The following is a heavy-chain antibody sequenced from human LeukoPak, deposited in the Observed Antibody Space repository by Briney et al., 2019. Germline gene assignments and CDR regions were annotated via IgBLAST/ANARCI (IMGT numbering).Heavy chain of an antibody. J-gene: IGHJ6*02. Sequence: SETLSLTCAVYGGSFSGYHWSWIRQPPGKGLEWIGEINHSGSTNYNPSRKSRVTISVDTSKNQFSLKLSSVTAADTAVYYCARGDYDILTGYPYYYYYGMDVWGQGTTVTVSS. CDR2: INHSGST. CDR1: GGSFSGYH. CDR3: ARGDYDILTGYPYYYYYGMDV. D-gene: IGHD3-9*01. V-gene: IGHV4-34*01.